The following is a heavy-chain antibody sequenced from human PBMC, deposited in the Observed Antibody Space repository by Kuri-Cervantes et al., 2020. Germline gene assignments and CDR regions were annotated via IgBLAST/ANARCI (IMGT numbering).Heavy chain of an antibody. Sequence: LSLTCAASGFTFSSYWMSWVRQAPGKGLEWVANIKQDGSEKYYVDSVKGRFTISRDNAKNSLYLQMNSLRDEDTAVYYCARDNPRWVYRDAFDIWGQGTMVTVSS. CDR2: IKQDGSEK. J-gene: IGHJ3*02. V-gene: IGHV3-7*01. CDR3: ARDNPRWVYRDAFDI. D-gene: IGHD3-16*02. CDR1: GFTFSSYW.